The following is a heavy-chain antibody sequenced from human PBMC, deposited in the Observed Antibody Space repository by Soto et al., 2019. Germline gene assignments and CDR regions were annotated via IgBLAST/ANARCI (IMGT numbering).Heavy chain of an antibody. V-gene: IGHV3-23*01. CDR3: AKLEYYYDSSGYYPGLFDY. D-gene: IGHD3-22*01. J-gene: IGHJ4*02. Sequence: PGGSLRLSCTASGFTFSDYSMNWVRQAPGKWLEWVSAISGSGGSTYYADSVKGRFTISRDNSKNTLYLQMNSLRAEDTAVYYCAKLEYYYDSSGYYPGLFDYWGQGTLVPVS. CDR1: GFTFSDYS. CDR2: ISGSGGST.